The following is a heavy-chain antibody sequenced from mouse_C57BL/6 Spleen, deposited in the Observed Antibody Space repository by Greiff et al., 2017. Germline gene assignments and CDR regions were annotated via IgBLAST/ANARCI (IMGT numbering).Heavy chain of an antibody. D-gene: IGHD1-1*01. J-gene: IGHJ4*01. V-gene: IGHV1-69*01. CDR2: IDPSDSYT. CDR1: GYTFTSYW. CDR3: ARSITTEAMDY. Sequence: QVQLQQPGAELVMPGASVKLSCKASGYTFTSYWMHWVKQRPGQGLEWIGEIDPSDSYTNYNQKFKGKSTLTVDKSSSTAYMQLSSLTSGDSAVYYCARSITTEAMDYWGQGTSVTVSS.